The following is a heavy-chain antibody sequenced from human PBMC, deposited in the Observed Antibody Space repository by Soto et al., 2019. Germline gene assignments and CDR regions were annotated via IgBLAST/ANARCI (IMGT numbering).Heavy chain of an antibody. V-gene: IGHV4-59*01. Sequence: SETLSLTRTVSGGSLSSYYWSWIRQPPGKGLEWIGYIYYSGSTNYNPSLKSRVTISVDTSKNQFSLKLSSVTAADTAVYYCARDYYDSSGYSHYNWFDPWGQGTLVTVSS. D-gene: IGHD3-22*01. CDR1: GGSLSSYY. CDR2: IYYSGST. CDR3: ARDYYDSSGYSHYNWFDP. J-gene: IGHJ5*02.